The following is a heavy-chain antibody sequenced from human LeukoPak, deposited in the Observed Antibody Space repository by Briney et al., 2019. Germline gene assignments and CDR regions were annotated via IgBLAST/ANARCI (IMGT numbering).Heavy chain of an antibody. CDR1: GASISSGAYY. V-gene: IGHV4-30-2*02. J-gene: IGHJ4*02. CDR2: ISHSGST. CDR3: AGRLVGSGSLRPFDY. Sequence: SETLSLTCSVSGASISSGAYYWSWIRQPPGKGLEWIGYISHSGSTYYNPSLKSRVTISLDRSKSQFSLKLSSVTAADTAVYYCAGRLVGSGSLRPFDYWGQGTLVTVSS. D-gene: IGHD3-10*01.